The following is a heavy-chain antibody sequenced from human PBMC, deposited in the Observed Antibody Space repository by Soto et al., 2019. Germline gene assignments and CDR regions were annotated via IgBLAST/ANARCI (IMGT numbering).Heavy chain of an antibody. D-gene: IGHD3-3*01. V-gene: IGHV1-18*01. CDR3: ARGGSSSSSGFDY. Sequence: GASVKVSCKASGYTFSSYDISWVRQAPGQGLEWMGWISGYNGNTNYAQKFQGRVTVTTDTSTSTAHMELTSLRSDDTAVYYCARGGSSSSSGFDYWGQGTPVTVSS. J-gene: IGHJ4*02. CDR2: ISGYNGNT. CDR1: GYTFSSYD.